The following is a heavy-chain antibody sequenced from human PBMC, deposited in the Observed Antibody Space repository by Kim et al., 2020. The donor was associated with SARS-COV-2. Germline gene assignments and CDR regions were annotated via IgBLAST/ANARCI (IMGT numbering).Heavy chain of an antibody. Sequence: SVKGRFTISRDNSKNTLYLQMNSLRAEDTAVYYCARDRGRYSYALYYFDYWGQGTLVTVSS. J-gene: IGHJ4*02. V-gene: IGHV3-30*01. CDR3: ARDRGRYSYALYYFDY. D-gene: IGHD5-18*01.